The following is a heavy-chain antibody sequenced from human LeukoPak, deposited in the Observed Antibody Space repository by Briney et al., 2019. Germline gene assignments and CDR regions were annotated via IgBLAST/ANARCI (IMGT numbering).Heavy chain of an antibody. D-gene: IGHD2-15*01. CDR1: GGSISSGDYY. Sequence: SQTLSLTCTVSGGSISSGDYYWSWIRQPPGKGLEWIGYIYYSGSTYYNPSLKSRVTMSVDTSKNQFSLKLSSVTAADTAVYYCARDIVVVVAARRYYYGMDVWGQGTTVTVSS. V-gene: IGHV4-30-4*01. CDR3: ARDIVVVVAARRYYYGMDV. J-gene: IGHJ6*02. CDR2: IYYSGST.